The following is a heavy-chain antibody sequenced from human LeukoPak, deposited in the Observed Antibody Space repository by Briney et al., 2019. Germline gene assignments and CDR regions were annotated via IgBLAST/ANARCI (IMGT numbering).Heavy chain of an antibody. CDR2: MNPNSGNT. Sequence: ASVKVSCKASGYTFTSYDINWVRQATGQGLEWMGWMNPNSGNTGYAQKFQGRVTLTRDTSASTAYMELSSLRSEDVAMYYCAKDRYCINGVCSGEFGHWGQGTLVTVSS. CDR3: AKDRYCINGVCSGEFGH. CDR1: GYTFTSYD. J-gene: IGHJ5*02. V-gene: IGHV1-8*03. D-gene: IGHD2-8*01.